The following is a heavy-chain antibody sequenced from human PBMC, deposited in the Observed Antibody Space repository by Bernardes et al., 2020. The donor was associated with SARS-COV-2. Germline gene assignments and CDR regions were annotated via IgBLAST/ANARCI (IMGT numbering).Heavy chain of an antibody. CDR3: AIMMVGPTNYYYYYGMDV. D-gene: IGHD1-26*01. CDR2: MSPNSGNT. CDR1: GYTFTDYD. J-gene: IGHJ6*02. Sequence: ASVKVSCKTSGYTFTDYDISWVRQATGQELEWMGWMSPNSGNTGYAQKFQGRVTMTRDTSISTAYMELTSLTSDDTAIYFCAIMMVGPTNYYYYYGMDVWGQGTTVTVSS. V-gene: IGHV1-8*01.